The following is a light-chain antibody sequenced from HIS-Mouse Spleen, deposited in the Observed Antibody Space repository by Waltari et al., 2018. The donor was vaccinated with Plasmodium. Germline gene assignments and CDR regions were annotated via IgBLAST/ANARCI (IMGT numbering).Light chain of an antibody. Sequence: DIQMTQSPSSLSASVGDRVTITCQASQDISNYLNWYQQKPGKAPKLLIYDASNLETGVPSRFSGSGSGTDFTFTISSLQPEDIATYYCQQYDNPSFTFGLGPKWISN. J-gene: IGKJ3*01. CDR1: QDISNY. CDR2: DAS. CDR3: QQYDNPSFT. V-gene: IGKV1-33*01.